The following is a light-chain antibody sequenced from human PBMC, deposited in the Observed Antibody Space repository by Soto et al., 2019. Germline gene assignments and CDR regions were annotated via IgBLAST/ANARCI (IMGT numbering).Light chain of an antibody. CDR1: QSVSSNY. CDR3: QQYGNSAPIT. J-gene: IGKJ5*01. CDR2: GES. Sequence: EIVLTQSPGTLSLSPGERATLSCRDSQSVSSNYLAWYPQTPGQAPSLLIYGESSRATGIPDRFSGSGSGTNFTLTISSLEPEDFGMYFCQQYGNSAPITFGQGTRVEIE. V-gene: IGKV3-20*01.